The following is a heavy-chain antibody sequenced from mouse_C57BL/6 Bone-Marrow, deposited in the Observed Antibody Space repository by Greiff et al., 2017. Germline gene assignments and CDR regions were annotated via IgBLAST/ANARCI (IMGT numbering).Heavy chain of an antibody. CDR2: INPGSGGT. J-gene: IGHJ3*01. Sequence: QVQLQQSGAELVRPGTSVKVSCKASGYAFTNYLIEWVKQRPGQGLEWIGVINPGSGGTNYNEKFKGKATLTADKSSSTAYMQLSSLTSEDSAVYFCARDESAWFAYWGQGTLVTVSA. V-gene: IGHV1-54*01. CDR3: ARDESAWFAY. CDR1: GYAFTNYL.